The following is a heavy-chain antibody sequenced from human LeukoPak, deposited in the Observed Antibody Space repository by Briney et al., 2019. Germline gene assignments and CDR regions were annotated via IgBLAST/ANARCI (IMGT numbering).Heavy chain of an antibody. CDR2: ISSSSSTI. Sequence: SGGSLRLSCAASGFTFSDYYMSWIRQAPGKGLEWVSYISSSSSTIYYADSVRGRFTISRDNDKNSLYLQMNSLRAEDTAVYYCARDRGVYGDDYWGQGTLVTVSS. J-gene: IGHJ4*02. CDR3: ARDRGVYGDDY. V-gene: IGHV3-11*04. D-gene: IGHD4-17*01. CDR1: GFTFSDYY.